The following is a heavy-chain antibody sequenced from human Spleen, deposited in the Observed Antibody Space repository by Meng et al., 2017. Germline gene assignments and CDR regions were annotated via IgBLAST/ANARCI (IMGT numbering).Heavy chain of an antibody. D-gene: IGHD2-15*01. J-gene: IGHJ3*02. CDR1: GFTFSSYW. CDR3: ARDRERYCSGGSCYEDDAFDI. V-gene: IGHV3-7*01. Sequence: GGSLRLSCAASGFTFSSYWMSWVRQAPGKGLEWVANIKQDGSEKYYVDSVKGRFTISRDNAKNSLYLQMNSLRAEDTAVYYCARDRERYCSGGSCYEDDAFDIWGQGTMVTVSS. CDR2: IKQDGSEK.